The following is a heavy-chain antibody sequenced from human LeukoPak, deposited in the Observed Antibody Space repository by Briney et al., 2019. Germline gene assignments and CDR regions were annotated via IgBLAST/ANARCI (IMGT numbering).Heavy chain of an antibody. Sequence: PGGSPRLSCVASGFTFSSNGMHWVRQAPGKGLEWVSAISGSGGSTYYADSVKGRFTISRDNSKSTLFLQMNSLRAEDTAVYYCASRSPGGAFDIWGQGTMVTVSS. CDR3: ASRSPGGAFDI. V-gene: IGHV3-23*01. CDR1: GFTFSSNG. CDR2: ISGSGGST. D-gene: IGHD1-14*01. J-gene: IGHJ3*02.